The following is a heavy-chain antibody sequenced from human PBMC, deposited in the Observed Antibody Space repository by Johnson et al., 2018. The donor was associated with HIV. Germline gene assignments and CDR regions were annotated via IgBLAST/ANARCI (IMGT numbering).Heavy chain of an antibody. CDR2: IKQDGSEK. Sequence: VQLVESGGGLVRPGGSLRLSCPASGFTFDDYGMSWVRQAPGKGLEWVANIKQDGSEKYYVDSVKGRFTISRENAKNSVYLQMNSLRAEDTAVYYCARLRGSSAKGFDIWGQGTMVIVSS. CDR3: ARLRGSSAKGFDI. J-gene: IGHJ3*02. CDR1: GFTFDDYG. V-gene: IGHV3-7*01. D-gene: IGHD6-6*01.